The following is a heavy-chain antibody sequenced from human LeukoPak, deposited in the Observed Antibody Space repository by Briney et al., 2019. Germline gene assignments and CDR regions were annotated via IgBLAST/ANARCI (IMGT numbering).Heavy chain of an antibody. Sequence: SDTLSLTCAVSGYSISSGYYWGWIRQPPGKGLEWIGSIYDSGSTYYNPSLKSRVTISVDTSKNQFSLKLSSVTAADTAVYYCTGSGSYYNALFQHWGQGTLVTVSS. CDR1: GYSISSGYY. V-gene: IGHV4-38-2*01. CDR3: TGSGSYYNALFQH. D-gene: IGHD3-10*01. CDR2: IYDSGST. J-gene: IGHJ1*01.